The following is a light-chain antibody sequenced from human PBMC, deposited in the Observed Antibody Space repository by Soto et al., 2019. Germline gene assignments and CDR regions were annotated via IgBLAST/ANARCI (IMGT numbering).Light chain of an antibody. V-gene: IGLV2-23*02. CDR3: CSYAGSSTS. CDR1: SSDVGSYNL. CDR2: EVS. J-gene: IGLJ1*01. Sequence: SVLGPPAPASGCPGQWSTIPRPRTSSDVGSYNLVSWYQQHPGKAPKLMIYEVSKRPSGVSNRFSGSKSGNTASLTISGLQAEDEADYYCCSYAGSSTSFGTGTKVTVL.